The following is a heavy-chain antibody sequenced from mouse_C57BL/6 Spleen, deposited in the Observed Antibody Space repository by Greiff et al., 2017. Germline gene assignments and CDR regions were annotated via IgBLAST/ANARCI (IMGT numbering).Heavy chain of an antibody. CDR3: ARGDYYGGDY. V-gene: IGHV1-82*01. D-gene: IGHD1-1*01. CDR1: GYAFSSSW. J-gene: IGHJ2*01. Sequence: VQLQQSGPELVKPGASVKISCKASGYAFSSSWMNWVKQRPGKGLEWIGRIYPGDGDTNYNGKFKGKATLTADKSSSTAYMQLSSLTSEDSAVYFCARGDYYGGDYWGQGTTLTVSS. CDR2: IYPGDGDT.